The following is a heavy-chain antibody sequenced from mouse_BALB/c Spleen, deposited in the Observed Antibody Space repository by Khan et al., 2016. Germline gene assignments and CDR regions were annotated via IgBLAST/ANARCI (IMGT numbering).Heavy chain of an antibody. CDR1: GFSIQDTY. Sequence: VQLQQSGAELVKPGASVKLSCTASGFSIQDTYLHWVRQRPEQGLDWIGRIDPPNDNTKYDPKFQGTATITADTSSNTAYLQLSSLTYEDTADYYCARKYYVDYWGQGTTLTVSS. V-gene: IGHV14-3*02. J-gene: IGHJ2*01. CDR2: IDPPNDNT. CDR3: ARKYYVDY.